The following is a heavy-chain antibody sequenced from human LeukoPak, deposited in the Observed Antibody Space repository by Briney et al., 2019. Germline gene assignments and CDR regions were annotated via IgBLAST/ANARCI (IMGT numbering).Heavy chain of an antibody. CDR3: AKAVGTKLKYYFDY. Sequence: PGGSLRLSCATSGFTFSTNAMSWVRQAPGKGLEWVSAISGSGGSTYYADSVKGRFSISRDSSENTVYLQMNSLRVEDTAVYYCAKAVGTKLKYYFDYWGQGSLVTVSS. V-gene: IGHV3-23*01. D-gene: IGHD1-26*01. J-gene: IGHJ4*02. CDR1: GFTFSTNA. CDR2: ISGSGGST.